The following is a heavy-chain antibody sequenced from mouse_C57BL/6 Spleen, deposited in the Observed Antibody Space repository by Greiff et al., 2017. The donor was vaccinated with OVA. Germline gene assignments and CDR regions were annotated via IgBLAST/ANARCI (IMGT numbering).Heavy chain of an antibody. CDR3: ARSTRDAMDY. CDR1: GYAFTNYL. Sequence: QVQLQQSGAELVRPGTSVKVSCKASGYAFTNYLIEWVKQRPGPGLEWIGVINPGSGGTNYNERFKGKATLTADKSSSTAYMQLSSLTSEDSAVYFCARSTRDAMDYWGQGTSVTVSS. V-gene: IGHV1-54*01. J-gene: IGHJ4*01. CDR2: INPGSGGT.